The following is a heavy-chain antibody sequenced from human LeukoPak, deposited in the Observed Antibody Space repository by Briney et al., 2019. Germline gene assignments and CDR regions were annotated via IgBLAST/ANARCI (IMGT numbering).Heavy chain of an antibody. V-gene: IGHV3-33*01. CDR3: ARDPVVGATTPLQYFQH. Sequence: GGSLRLSCAASGFTISTYGMHWVRQAPGKGLEWVAVIWYDESNKYYADSVKGRFTISRDNSKNTLYLQMNSLRAEDTAVYYCARDPVVGATTPLQYFQHWGQGTLVTVSS. D-gene: IGHD1-26*01. CDR1: GFTISTYG. J-gene: IGHJ1*01. CDR2: IWYDESNK.